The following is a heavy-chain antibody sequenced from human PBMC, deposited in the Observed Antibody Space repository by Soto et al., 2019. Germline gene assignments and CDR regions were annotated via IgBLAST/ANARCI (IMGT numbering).Heavy chain of an antibody. Sequence: GASVKVSCKASGYTFSSYGISWVRQAPGQGLEWMGWISGYNGKTNYAQKLQGRVTMTTHTSTSTAYMELRSLRSDDTAVYYCARDVGGWYTYWGQGTLVTVSS. D-gene: IGHD6-19*01. CDR2: ISGYNGKT. J-gene: IGHJ4*02. CDR1: GYTFSSYG. CDR3: ARDVGGWYTY. V-gene: IGHV1-18*01.